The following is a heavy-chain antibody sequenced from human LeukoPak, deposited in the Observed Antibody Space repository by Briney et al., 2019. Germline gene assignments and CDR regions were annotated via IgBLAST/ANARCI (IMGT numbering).Heavy chain of an antibody. D-gene: IGHD3-10*01. CDR2: ISWNSGSI. J-gene: IGHJ6*02. V-gene: IGHV3-9*01. Sequence: GGSLRLSCAASGFTFGDYAMHWVRQAPGKGLEWVSGISWNSGSIGYADSVKGRFTISRDNAKNSLYLQMNSLRAEDTALYYCAKGYYGSGSYGMDVWGQGTTVTVSS. CDR1: GFTFGDYA. CDR3: AKGYYGSGSYGMDV.